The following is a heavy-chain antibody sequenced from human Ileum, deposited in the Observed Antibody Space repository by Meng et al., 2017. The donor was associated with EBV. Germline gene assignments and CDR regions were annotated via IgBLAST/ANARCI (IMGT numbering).Heavy chain of an antibody. V-gene: IGHV4-61*01. Sequence: QVQLQESGPGLVKPSEALALHCPGSGASVSSRSHHWTWIRQTPGKGLEWIGYIYHSGSTIYHPSLRSRVTISVDTSKNQFSLKLTSVTAADTAVYYCARDDTSNYYHMFDLWGPGTLVTVS. CDR2: IYHSGST. J-gene: IGHJ4*02. D-gene: IGHD3-22*01. CDR3: ARDDTSNYYHMFDL. CDR1: GASVSSRSHH.